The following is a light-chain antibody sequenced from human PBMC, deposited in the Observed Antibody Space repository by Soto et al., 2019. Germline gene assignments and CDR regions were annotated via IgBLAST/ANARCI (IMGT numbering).Light chain of an antibody. CDR1: QSISSW. J-gene: IGKJ1*01. V-gene: IGKV1-5*01. Sequence: DIQMTQSPSTLSASVGDRVTITCRVSQSISSWLAWYQQKPGKAPKLLIYDPSSLESGVPSRFSGSGSGTEFTLTISSLQPDDFATYYCQQYNSYSPWTFGQGTKVEIK. CDR3: QQYNSYSPWT. CDR2: DPS.